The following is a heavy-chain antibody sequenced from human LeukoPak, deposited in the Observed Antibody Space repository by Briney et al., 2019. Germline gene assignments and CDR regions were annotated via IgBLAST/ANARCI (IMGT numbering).Heavy chain of an antibody. V-gene: IGHV1-2*04. CDR3: ARGFLDLTFDY. D-gene: IGHD3/OR15-3a*01. J-gene: IGHJ4*02. CDR2: IHPNSGGT. Sequence: ASVKVSCKASGYTFTSYYMHWVRQAPGQGLEWMGWIHPNSGGTNYAQKFQGWVTMTRDTSISTAYMELSRLRSDDTAVYYCARGFLDLTFDYWGQGTLVTVSS. CDR1: GYTFTSYY.